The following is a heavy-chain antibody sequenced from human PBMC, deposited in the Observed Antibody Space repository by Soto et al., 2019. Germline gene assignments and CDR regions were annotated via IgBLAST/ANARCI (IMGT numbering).Heavy chain of an antibody. D-gene: IGHD3-3*01. V-gene: IGHV4-34*01. CDR2: INHSGST. CDR1: GGSFSGYY. Sequence: LSLTCAVYGGSFSGYYWSWIRQPPGKGLEWIGEINHSGSTNYNPSLKSRVTISVDTSKNQFSLKLSSVTAADTAVYYCARGPRTIFGVVIHWFDPWGQGTLVTVSS. J-gene: IGHJ5*02. CDR3: ARGPRTIFGVVIHWFDP.